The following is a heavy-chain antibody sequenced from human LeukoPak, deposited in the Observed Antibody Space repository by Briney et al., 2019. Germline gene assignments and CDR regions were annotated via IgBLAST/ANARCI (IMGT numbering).Heavy chain of an antibody. Sequence: PGGSLRLSCAASGFTFSSYAMSWVRQAPGKGLEWVSVISGSGYSIYYADSVKGRFTISRDNSKNTLYLQMNSLRAEDTAVYYCAKDRSNYPDYWGQGTLVTVSS. V-gene: IGHV3-23*01. CDR3: AKDRSNYPDY. J-gene: IGHJ4*02. CDR1: GFTFSSYA. D-gene: IGHD4-11*01. CDR2: ISGSGYSI.